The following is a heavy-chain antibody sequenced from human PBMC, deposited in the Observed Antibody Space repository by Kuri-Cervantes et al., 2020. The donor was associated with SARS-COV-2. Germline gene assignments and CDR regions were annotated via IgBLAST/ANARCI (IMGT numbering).Heavy chain of an antibody. V-gene: IGHV3-74*01. CDR1: GFTFSSYW. Sequence: GGSLRLSCAASGFTFSSYWMHWVRQAPGKGLVWVSRINSDGSSTSYADSVKGRFTISRDNSKNTLYLQMNSLRAEDTAVYYCARVVGSSWPTNYYGMDVWGQGTTVTVSS. CDR2: INSDGSST. CDR3: ARVVGSSWPTNYYGMDV. D-gene: IGHD6-13*01. J-gene: IGHJ6*01.